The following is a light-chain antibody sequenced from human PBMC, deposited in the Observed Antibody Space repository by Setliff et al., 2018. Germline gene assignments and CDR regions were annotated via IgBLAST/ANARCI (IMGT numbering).Light chain of an antibody. CDR2: DVT. J-gene: IGLJ1*01. Sequence: ALTQPASVSGSPGQSITISCTGTGSDVGTSKYVSWYQQHPGKAPKLIIYDVTTRPSGVSNRFSGSKSGNTASLTISGLQAEDEADYSCCSYADTYISVFGTGTKVTVL. CDR3: CSYADTYISV. CDR1: GSDVGTSKY. V-gene: IGLV2-14*03.